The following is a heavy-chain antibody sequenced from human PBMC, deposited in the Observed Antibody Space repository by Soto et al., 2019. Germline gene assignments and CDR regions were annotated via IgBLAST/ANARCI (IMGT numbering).Heavy chain of an antibody. CDR3: ARDDDYGDNGLDY. Sequence: QVQLVESGGGVVQPGGSLRLSCAASGFTFGRHGMHWVRQAPGKGLEWVAVIGSDGRRASYADSVKGRFTSSRDNGQNTLYLQMNRLRAEETAVYYCARDDDYGDNGLDYWGQGTLVTVSS. CDR2: IGSDGRRA. V-gene: IGHV3-33*01. J-gene: IGHJ4*02. CDR1: GFTFGRHG. D-gene: IGHD4-17*01.